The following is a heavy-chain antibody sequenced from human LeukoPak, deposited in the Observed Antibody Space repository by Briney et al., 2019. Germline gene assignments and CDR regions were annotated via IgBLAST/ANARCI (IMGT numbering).Heavy chain of an antibody. CDR1: GYTFTNYG. J-gene: IGHJ6*03. Sequence: ASVKVSCKASGYTFTNYGISWVRQAAGQGLEWMGWISAYNGHTNYAQKLQGRVTMTTDTSTSTAYMELRSLRSDDTAVYYCARDHGPSGLNYYYYMDVWGKGTTVTVSS. CDR3: ARDHGPSGLNYYYYMDV. CDR2: ISAYNGHT. D-gene: IGHD5-12*01. V-gene: IGHV1-18*01.